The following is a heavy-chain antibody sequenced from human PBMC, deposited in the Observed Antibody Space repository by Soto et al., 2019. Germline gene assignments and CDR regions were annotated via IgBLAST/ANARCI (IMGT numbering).Heavy chain of an antibody. CDR1: GGSISSSNW. V-gene: IGHV4-4*02. D-gene: IGHD2-15*01. CDR2: IYHSGST. J-gene: IGHJ6*02. Sequence: SETLSLTCAVSGGSISSSNWWSWVRQPPGKGLEWIGEIYHSGSTNYNPSLKSRVTISVDKSKNQFSLKLSSVTAADTAVYYCARASEGGNYYYGMDVWGQGTTVTVSS. CDR3: ARASEGGNYYYGMDV.